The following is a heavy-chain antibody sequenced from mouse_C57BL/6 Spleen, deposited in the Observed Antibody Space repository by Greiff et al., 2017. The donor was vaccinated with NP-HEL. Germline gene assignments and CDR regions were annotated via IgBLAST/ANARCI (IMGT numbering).Heavy chain of an antibody. CDR1: GYAFSSSW. CDR3: ARNYDYFDY. D-gene: IGHD1-1*02. V-gene: IGHV1-82*01. CDR2: IYPGDGDT. Sequence: QVQLKQSGPELAKPGASVKISCKASGYAFSSSWMNWVKQRPGKGLEWIGRIYPGDGDTNYNGKFKGKATLTADKSSSTAYMQLSSLTSEDSAVYFCARNYDYFDYWGQGTTLTVSS. J-gene: IGHJ2*01.